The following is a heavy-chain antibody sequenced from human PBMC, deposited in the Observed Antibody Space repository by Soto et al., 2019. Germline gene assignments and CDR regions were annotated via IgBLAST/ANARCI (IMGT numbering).Heavy chain of an antibody. Sequence: TGGSLRLSCAVSGVTLTNVWMNWVRQAPGKGPEWVGRIKSKNDGGTTDYAAPVKGRFTISRDDSENTLYLQMNSLKTEDTAVYYCSHGYYQYFDSWGQGTLVTVSS. D-gene: IGHD5-18*01. V-gene: IGHV3-15*07. CDR3: SHGYYQYFDS. J-gene: IGHJ4*02. CDR2: IKSKNDGGTT. CDR1: GVTLTNVW.